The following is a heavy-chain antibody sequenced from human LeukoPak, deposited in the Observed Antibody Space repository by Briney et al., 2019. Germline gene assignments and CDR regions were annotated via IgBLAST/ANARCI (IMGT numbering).Heavy chain of an antibody. D-gene: IGHD2/OR15-2a*01. CDR2: IHHSGIT. CDR3: AGDKNFPGNYFDP. CDR1: GDSIRTFN. Sequence: PSETLSLTCNVSGDSIRTFNWSWIRQPPGKGLEWIGFIHHSGITNYNPSLKSRVTMSKDISKNQFSLKLSSVTAADTAVYYCAGDKNFPGNYFDPWGQGTLVTVSS. V-gene: IGHV4-59*01. J-gene: IGHJ5*02.